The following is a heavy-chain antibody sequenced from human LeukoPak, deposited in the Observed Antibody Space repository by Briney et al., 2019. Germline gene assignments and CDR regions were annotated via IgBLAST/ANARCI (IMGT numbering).Heavy chain of an antibody. V-gene: IGHV4-61*02. CDR2: IYTSGST. J-gene: IGHJ6*03. D-gene: IGHD1-26*01. CDR3: ARALGELHYYYYMDV. CDR1: GGSISSGSYY. Sequence: SQTLSLTCTVSGGSISSGSYYWSWIRQPAGKGLEWIGRIYTSGSTNYNPSLKSRVTISVDTSKNQFSLKLSSVTAADTAVYYCARALGELHYYYYMDVWGKGTTVTVSS.